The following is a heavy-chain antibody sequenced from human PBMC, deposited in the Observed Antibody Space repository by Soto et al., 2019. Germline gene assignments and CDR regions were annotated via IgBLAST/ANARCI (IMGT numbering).Heavy chain of an antibody. CDR1: GGSISSYY. CDR2: IYYSGST. CDR3: ARGRGGYFDL. Sequence: QVQLQESGPGLVKPSETLSLTCTVSGGSISSYYWSWIRQPPGKGPEWIGYIYYSGSTNYNPSLKSRVTISVDTSKNQFSLKLSSVTAADTAVYYCARGRGGYFDLWGRGTLVTVSS. V-gene: IGHV4-59*01. J-gene: IGHJ2*01.